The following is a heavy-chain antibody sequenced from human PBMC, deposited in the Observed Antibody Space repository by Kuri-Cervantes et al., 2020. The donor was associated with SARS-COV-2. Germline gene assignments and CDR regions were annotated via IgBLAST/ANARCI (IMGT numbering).Heavy chain of an antibody. CDR2: INAGNGNT. CDR1: GYTFTSYA. V-gene: IGHV1-3*01. Sequence: ASVTVSCKASGYTFTSYAMHWVRQAPGQRLEWMGWINAGNGNTKYSQKFQGRVTITRDTSASTAYMELISLRSEDTAVCYCARDSTRYFYYGMNVWGQGTTVTVSS. J-gene: IGHJ6*02. CDR3: ARDSTRYFYYGMNV.